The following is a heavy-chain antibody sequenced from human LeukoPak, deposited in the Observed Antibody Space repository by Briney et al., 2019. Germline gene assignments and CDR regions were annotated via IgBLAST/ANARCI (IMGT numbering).Heavy chain of an antibody. CDR2: IYYSEST. D-gene: IGHD3-22*01. Sequence: SETLSLTCTVSGGSIRSSYYYWSWIRQPPGKGLEWIGYIYYSESTNYNPSLKSRVTISVDTSKNQFSLKLSSVTAADTAVYYCARYDSSNDAFDIWGQGTMVTVSS. CDR1: GGSIRSSYYY. CDR3: ARYDSSNDAFDI. V-gene: IGHV4-61*01. J-gene: IGHJ3*02.